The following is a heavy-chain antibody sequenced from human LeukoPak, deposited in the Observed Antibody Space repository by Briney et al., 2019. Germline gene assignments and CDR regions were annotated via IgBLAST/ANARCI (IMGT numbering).Heavy chain of an antibody. V-gene: IGHV3-30*02. CDR2: IRNDGSNN. CDR1: GFTFSHHG. CDR3: ARDWPADY. J-gene: IGHJ4*02. Sequence: GGSLRLSCAASGFTFSHHGMHWVRQAPGKGLEWVAFIRNDGSNNYYADSVKGRFTISRDNAKNSLYLQMNSLRAEDTAVYYCARDWPADYWGQGTLVTVSS.